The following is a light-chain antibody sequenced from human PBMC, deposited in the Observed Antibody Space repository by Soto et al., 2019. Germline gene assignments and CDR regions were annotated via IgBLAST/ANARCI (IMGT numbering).Light chain of an antibody. Sequence: DIQMTQSPSSLSASIGDRVTITCPASQDISDFLNWYQQKPGKAPKLLHYDASNLEAGVPSRFSGRGSGTDFTLTISSLQPEDIATYYLQQYDNFPLTFGGWTKVDIK. CDR2: DAS. CDR1: QDISDF. CDR3: QQYDNFPLT. V-gene: IGKV1-33*01. J-gene: IGKJ4*01.